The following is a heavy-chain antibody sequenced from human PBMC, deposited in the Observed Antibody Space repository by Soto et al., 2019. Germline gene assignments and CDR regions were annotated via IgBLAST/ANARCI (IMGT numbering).Heavy chain of an antibody. CDR2: IIPIFGTA. D-gene: IGHD6-19*01. J-gene: IGHJ6*02. Sequence: QVQLVQSGAEVKKPGSSVKVSCKASGGTFSSYAISWVRQAPGQGLEWMGGIIPIFGTANYAQKFQGRVTITADESTSTAYMEMSSLRSEDAAVDYCERALGAVAGIPSYYYGMDVWGQGTTVTVSS. V-gene: IGHV1-69*01. CDR3: ERALGAVAGIPSYYYGMDV. CDR1: GGTFSSYA.